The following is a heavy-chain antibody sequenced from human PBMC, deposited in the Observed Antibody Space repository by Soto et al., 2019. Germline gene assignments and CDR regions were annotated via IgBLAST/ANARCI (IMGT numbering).Heavy chain of an antibody. J-gene: IGHJ5*02. CDR1: GGSISSGGYS. Sequence: SETLSLTCAVSGGSISSGGYSWSWIRQPPGKGLEWIGYIYHSGSTYYNPSLKSRVTISVDRSKNQFSLKLSSVTAADTAVYYCARAQFDWSQELNWFDPWGQGTLVTVSS. D-gene: IGHD3-9*01. CDR3: ARAQFDWSQELNWFDP. CDR2: IYHSGST. V-gene: IGHV4-30-2*01.